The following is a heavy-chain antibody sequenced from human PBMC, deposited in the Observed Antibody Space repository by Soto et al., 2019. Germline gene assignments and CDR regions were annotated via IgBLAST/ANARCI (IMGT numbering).Heavy chain of an antibody. CDR2: INAGNGNT. CDR3: ARAGVGSGWYFYEY. J-gene: IGHJ4*02. Sequence: ASVKVSCKASGYTFTSYAMHWVRQAPGQRLEWMGWINAGNGNTKYSQKFQGRVTITRDTSASTAYMELSSLRSEDTAVYYCARAGVGSGWYFYEYWGQGTLVTVSS. CDR1: GYTFTSYA. D-gene: IGHD6-19*01. V-gene: IGHV1-3*01.